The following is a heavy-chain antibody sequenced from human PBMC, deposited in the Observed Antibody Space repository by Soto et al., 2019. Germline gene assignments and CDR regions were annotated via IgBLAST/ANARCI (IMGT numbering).Heavy chain of an antibody. J-gene: IGHJ6*02. CDR3: ARDPAADGYYGMDV. CDR1: EFSFSTYN. CDR2: ISSTSSHI. V-gene: IGHV3-21*01. Sequence: GGSLRLSCVASEFSFSTYNMNWVRQAPGKGLEWVSFISSTSSHIHYADSVKGRFTISRDNAKNSLYLQMNSLRAEDTAVYYCARDPAADGYYGMDVWGQGTTVTVSS. D-gene: IGHD6-13*01.